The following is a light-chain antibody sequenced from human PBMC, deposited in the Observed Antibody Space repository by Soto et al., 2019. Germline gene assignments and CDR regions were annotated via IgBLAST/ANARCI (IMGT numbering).Light chain of an antibody. CDR2: EVT. V-gene: IGLV2-8*01. Sequence: QSVLTQPPSASGSPGQSVTISCTGTSRDIGSYDFVAWYQQHPGKAPKLIIYEVTKRPSGVPDRFSGSKSGNTASLTISGLQAEDEADYYCSSYTSSTAYVFGTGTKLTVL. CDR3: SSYTSSTAYV. J-gene: IGLJ1*01. CDR1: SRDIGSYDF.